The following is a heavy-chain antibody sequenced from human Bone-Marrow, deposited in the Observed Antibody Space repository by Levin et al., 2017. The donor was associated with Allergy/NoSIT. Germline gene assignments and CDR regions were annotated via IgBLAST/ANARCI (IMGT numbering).Heavy chain of an antibody. CDR1: GFSFSNYN. V-gene: IGHV3-21*01. J-gene: IGHJ3*02. D-gene: IGHD2/OR15-2a*01. Sequence: GGSLRLSCTVSGFSFSNYNINWVRQAPGKGLEWVSSISGSGTYINYSDSVKGRFTFSRDNAKNSLYLQMNSLRAEDTAVYYCTRVGTYFDAFDIWGQGTMVTVSS. CDR2: ISGSGTYI. CDR3: TRVGTYFDAFDI.